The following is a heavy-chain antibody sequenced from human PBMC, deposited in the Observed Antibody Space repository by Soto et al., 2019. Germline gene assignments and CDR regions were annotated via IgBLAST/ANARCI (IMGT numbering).Heavy chain of an antibody. CDR3: MARYCSSTTCYQVDY. Sequence: GGSLRLSCSASGFTFTNYAIHWIRQAPGKGLEYVSAISSTGGSTYYADSVKGRFTISRDNSKNTVYLQMSSLRSEDSAVYYCMARYCSSTTCYQVDYWGHGTLVTVSS. V-gene: IGHV3-64D*06. J-gene: IGHJ4*01. D-gene: IGHD2-2*01. CDR2: ISSTGGST. CDR1: GFTFTNYA.